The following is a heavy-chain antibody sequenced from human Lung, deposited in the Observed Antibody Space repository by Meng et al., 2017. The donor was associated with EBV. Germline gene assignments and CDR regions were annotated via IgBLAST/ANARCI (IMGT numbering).Heavy chain of an antibody. D-gene: IGHD5/OR15-5a*01. Sequence: QMRRQEAGRGLVKPAGRLSLTCAVSGGPISISTWWSWVRQPPGKGLEWIGEIYHSGGTNYNPSLRGRVTISLAKSKNQFSLTLRSVTAADTAVYYCARVCEVCLDYWGQGTLVTVSS. J-gene: IGHJ4*02. V-gene: IGHV4-4*02. CDR2: IYHSGGT. CDR1: GGPISISTW. CDR3: ARVCEVCLDY.